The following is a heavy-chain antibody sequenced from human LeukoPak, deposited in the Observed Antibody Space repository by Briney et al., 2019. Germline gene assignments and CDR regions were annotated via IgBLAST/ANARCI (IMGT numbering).Heavy chain of an antibody. V-gene: IGHV4-39*01. Sequence: PSETLSLTCTVSGGSISSSTYYWGWIRQPPGKGLEWIGSIPYSGNTYYNPSLKTRVTISVDTSKNQLSLKLSSVTAADTAVYYCARHCMDGSGSYFSPLGYWGQGILVTVSS. CDR3: ARHCMDGSGSYFSPLGY. CDR1: GGSISSSTYY. CDR2: IPYSGNT. D-gene: IGHD3-10*01. J-gene: IGHJ4*02.